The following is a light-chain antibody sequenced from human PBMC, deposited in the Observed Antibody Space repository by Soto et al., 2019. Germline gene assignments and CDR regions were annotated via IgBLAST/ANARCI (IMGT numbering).Light chain of an antibody. CDR3: GTWDSDLSASI. Sequence: QSVLTQPPSVSAAPGQKVTVSCSGNSSNIGNDFVSWYQHLPGTAPKLLIYDNNKRPSGIPDRFSGSKSGTSATLGITGLQTGDEADYYCGTWDSDLSASIFGTGNKVTVL. V-gene: IGLV1-51*01. CDR2: DNN. J-gene: IGLJ1*01. CDR1: SSNIGNDF.